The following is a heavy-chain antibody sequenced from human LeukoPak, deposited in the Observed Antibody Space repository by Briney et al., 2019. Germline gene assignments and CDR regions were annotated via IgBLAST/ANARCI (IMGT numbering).Heavy chain of an antibody. CDR3: TRKLRGVYGMDV. D-gene: IGHD3-10*01. J-gene: IGHJ6*04. CDR1: GFTFSDYY. Sequence: GGSLRLSCEATGFTFSDYYMHWVRQAPGKGLMWVSRISGDGTSLTYADSVKGRFTISRDNAKNTLYLQMNNLRAEDTAVHYCTRKLRGVYGMDVWGKGTTVTVSS. CDR2: ISGDGTSL. V-gene: IGHV3-74*01.